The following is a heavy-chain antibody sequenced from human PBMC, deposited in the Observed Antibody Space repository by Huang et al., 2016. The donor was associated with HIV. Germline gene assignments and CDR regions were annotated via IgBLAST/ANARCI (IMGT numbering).Heavy chain of an antibody. D-gene: IGHD1-7*01. CDR2: IKQDESEK. V-gene: IGHV3-7*01. CDR3: ATKTAAMDI. Sequence: VESGGRLVQPGGSIRLSCVGSTFRFGAYWMSWVRQSPGKGLEWVANIKQDESEKYYVDSVKGRFNISRDNAKKVLFLGMNNVRVEDTATYYCATKTAAMDIWGQGTTVTVS. CDR1: TFRFGAYW. J-gene: IGHJ6*02.